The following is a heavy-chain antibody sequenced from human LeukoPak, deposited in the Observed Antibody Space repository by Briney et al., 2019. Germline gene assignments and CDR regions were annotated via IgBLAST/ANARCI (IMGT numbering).Heavy chain of an antibody. CDR1: GYTFTSYG. J-gene: IGHJ5*02. CDR3: ARDFRDNWFDP. V-gene: IGHV1-18*04. CDR2: ICAYNGNT. Sequence: AAVKVSCKASGYTFTSYGISWVRQAPAPGLEWMGWICAYNGNTNYAQKLQGRVTMTTDTTTSTAYMELRSLRSDDTAVYYCARDFRDNWFDPWGQGTLVTVSS.